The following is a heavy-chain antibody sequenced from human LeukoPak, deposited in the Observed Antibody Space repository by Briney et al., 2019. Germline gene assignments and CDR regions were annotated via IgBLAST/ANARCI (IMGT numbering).Heavy chain of an antibody. CDR3: ARDGVVAAEKRRGYYYYGMDV. Sequence: SETLSLTCTVSGGSISSYYWSWIRQPPGKGLEWIGYIYYSGSTNYSPSLKSRVTISVDTSKNQFSLKLSSVTAADTAVYYCARDGVVAAEKRRGYYYYGMDVWGQGTTVTVSS. CDR2: IYYSGST. V-gene: IGHV4-59*01. J-gene: IGHJ6*02. CDR1: GGSISSYY. D-gene: IGHD6-13*01.